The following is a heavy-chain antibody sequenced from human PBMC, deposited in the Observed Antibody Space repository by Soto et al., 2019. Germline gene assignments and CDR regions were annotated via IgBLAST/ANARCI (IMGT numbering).Heavy chain of an antibody. CDR3: ARDSSSWDYGMDV. D-gene: IGHD6-13*01. CDR2: INHSGST. CDR1: GGSFSGYY. Sequence: PXGTLSLTFAVYGGSFSGYYWSWIRQPPGKGLEWIGEINHSGSTNYNPSLKSRVTISVDTSKNQFSLKLSSVTAADTAVYYCARDSSSWDYGMDVWGQGTTVTVSS. V-gene: IGHV4-34*01. J-gene: IGHJ6*02.